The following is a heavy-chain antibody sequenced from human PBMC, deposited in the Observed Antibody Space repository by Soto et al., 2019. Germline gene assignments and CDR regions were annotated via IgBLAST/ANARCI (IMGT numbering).Heavy chain of an antibody. J-gene: IGHJ4*02. D-gene: IGHD3-3*01. Sequence: QVQLVESGGGVVQPGRSLRLSCAASGFTFSSYGMHWVRQAPGKGLEWVAVISYDGSNKYYADSVKGRFTISRDNSKNTLYLQMNSLRAEDTAVYYCAKDRFTILGYFDYWGQETLVTVSS. CDR1: GFTFSSYG. CDR3: AKDRFTILGYFDY. CDR2: ISYDGSNK. V-gene: IGHV3-30*18.